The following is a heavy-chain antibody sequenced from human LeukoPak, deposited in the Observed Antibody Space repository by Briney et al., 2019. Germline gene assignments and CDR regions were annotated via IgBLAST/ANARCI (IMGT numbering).Heavy chain of an antibody. J-gene: IGHJ4*02. V-gene: IGHV4-34*01. CDR2: INHGGGT. CDR3: ARGPYSSSWYEFDY. Sequence: SETLSLTCAVYGGSFSGYYWSWIRQPPGKGLEWIGEINHGGGTNYNPSLKSRVTISVDTSKNQFSLKLSAVTAADTAVYYCARGPYSSSWYEFDYWGQGTLVTVSS. D-gene: IGHD6-13*01. CDR1: GGSFSGYY.